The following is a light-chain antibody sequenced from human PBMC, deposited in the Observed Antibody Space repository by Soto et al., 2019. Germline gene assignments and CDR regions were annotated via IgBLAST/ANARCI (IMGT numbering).Light chain of an antibody. CDR3: SSYTTSDTPV. J-gene: IGLJ2*01. V-gene: IGLV2-14*01. CDR1: SSDIANYKY. Sequence: QSALTQPASVSGSPGQSITISCTGTSSDIANYKYVSWYQHHPGKAPKLIIYEVNNRPSGISNRFSGSKSGNTASLTISGLQAEDEADYFCSSYTTSDTPVFGGGTKVTVL. CDR2: EVN.